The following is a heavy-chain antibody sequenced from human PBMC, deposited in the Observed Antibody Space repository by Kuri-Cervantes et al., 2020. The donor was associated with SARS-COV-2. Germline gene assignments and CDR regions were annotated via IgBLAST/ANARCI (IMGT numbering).Heavy chain of an antibody. D-gene: IGHD4-11*01. Sequence: GESLKISCAASGFTFSSYAMHWVRQAPGKGLEWVAIISYDTTNKYYADSVKGRFTVSRDDSKSTLYLQMDSLRTEDTALYYCAKPFHDYSDYGGAFDIWGLGTVVTVSS. CDR1: GFTFSSYA. CDR3: AKPFHDYSDYGGAFDI. CDR2: ISYDTTNK. V-gene: IGHV3-30*18. J-gene: IGHJ3*02.